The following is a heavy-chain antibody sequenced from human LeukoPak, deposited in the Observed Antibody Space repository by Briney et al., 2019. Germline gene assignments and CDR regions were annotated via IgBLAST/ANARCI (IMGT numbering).Heavy chain of an antibody. CDR1: AASISSYY. D-gene: IGHD3/OR15-3a*01. V-gene: IGHV4-59*01. J-gene: IGHJ4*02. Sequence: SQTLSLTCTVSAASISSYYWSWVRQPPGKGLEWIGYIYYSASTNYTPYLKSRVTISVATYKNQLSLKLSSVNAAATAVYYSASFHSAFWTHWGQGTLVTVSS. CDR3: ASFHSAFWTH. CDR2: IYYSAST.